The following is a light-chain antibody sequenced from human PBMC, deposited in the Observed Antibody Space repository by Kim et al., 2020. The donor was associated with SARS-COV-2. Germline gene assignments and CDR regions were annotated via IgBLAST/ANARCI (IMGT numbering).Light chain of an antibody. CDR2: AAS. CDR1: QSISSY. CDR3: QQSYSTPLT. Sequence: ASVGDRVTITCRASQSISSYINWYQHKPGKAPKLLMYAASSLQSGVPSRFSGRGSGTDFTLTISSLQPEDFATYYCQQSYSTPLTFGGGTKVDIK. V-gene: IGKV1-39*01. J-gene: IGKJ4*01.